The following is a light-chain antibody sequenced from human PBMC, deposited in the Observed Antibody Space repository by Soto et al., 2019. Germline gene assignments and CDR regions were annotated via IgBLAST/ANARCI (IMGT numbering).Light chain of an antibody. Sequence: EILMTQSPATLSVSPGERVTLSCRASQTVSTNLAWYQQKPGQSPRLLIYGASTRTTGLPARFSGSGSGTEFTLTISSLQSEDFAVYFCQQYNNWPQTFGQGTKVEIK. CDR2: GAS. J-gene: IGKJ1*01. V-gene: IGKV3-15*01. CDR1: QTVSTN. CDR3: QQYNNWPQT.